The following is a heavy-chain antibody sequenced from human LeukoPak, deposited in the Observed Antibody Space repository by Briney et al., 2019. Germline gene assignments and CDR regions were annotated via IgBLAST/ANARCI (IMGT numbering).Heavy chain of an antibody. V-gene: IGHV3-23*01. J-gene: IGHJ4*02. CDR2: ISSSGVTT. D-gene: IGHD1-26*01. CDR3: AKERRGNYNDDFDH. Sequence: GGSLRLSCAASGFTFSSYAMSWVRQAPGKGLEWVSGISSSGVTTYHADSVKGRFTISRDNSKNTLYVQMNSLRAEDTAVYYCAKERRGNYNDDFDHWGRGLLVTVSS. CDR1: GFTFSSYA.